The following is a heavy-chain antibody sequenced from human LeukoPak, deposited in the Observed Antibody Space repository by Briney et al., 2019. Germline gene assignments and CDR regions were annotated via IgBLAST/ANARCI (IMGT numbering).Heavy chain of an antibody. CDR2: IKQDGSEN. D-gene: IGHD2-15*01. CDR3: ARGLGGSFNVY. J-gene: IGHJ4*02. V-gene: IGHV3-7*01. Sequence: QAGGSLRLSCAASGFTVSSNYMSWVRQAPGRGLEWVANIKQDGSENYYVDSVKGRFTISRDNAKNSLYLQMNSLRAEDTAVYYCARGLGGSFNVYWGQGTLVTVSS. CDR1: GFTVSSNY.